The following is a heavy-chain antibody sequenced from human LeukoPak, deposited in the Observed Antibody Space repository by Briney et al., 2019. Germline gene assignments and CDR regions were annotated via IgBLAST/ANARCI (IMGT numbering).Heavy chain of an antibody. CDR1: GFTISSYE. CDR3: ARDPISSWYAPRYFDY. J-gene: IGHJ4*02. D-gene: IGHD6-13*01. Sequence: GGSLRLSCAASGFTISSYEMNLVRQAPGKGLEWVSYISSSGSTIYYADSVKGRFTISRDNAKNSLYLQMNSLRAEDTAVYYCARDPISSWYAPRYFDYWGQGTLVTVSS. CDR2: ISSSGSTI. V-gene: IGHV3-48*03.